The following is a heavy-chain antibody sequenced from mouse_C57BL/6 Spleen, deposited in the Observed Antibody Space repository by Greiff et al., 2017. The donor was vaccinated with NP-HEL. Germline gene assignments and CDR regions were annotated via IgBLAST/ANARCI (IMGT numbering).Heavy chain of an antibody. D-gene: IGHD4-1*01. CDR3: ARDRWGWYFDV. J-gene: IGHJ1*03. V-gene: IGHV3-6*01. CDR1: GYSITSGYY. CDR2: ISYDGSN. Sequence: EVQLQQSGPGLVKPSQSLSLTCSVTGYSITSGYYWNWIRQFPGNKLEWMGYISYDGSNNYNPSLKNRISITRDTSKNQFFLKLNSVTTEDTATYYCARDRWGWYFDVWGTGTTVTVSS.